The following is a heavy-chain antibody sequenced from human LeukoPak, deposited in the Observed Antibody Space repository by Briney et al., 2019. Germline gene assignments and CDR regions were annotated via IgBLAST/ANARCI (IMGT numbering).Heavy chain of an antibody. J-gene: IGHJ5*02. V-gene: IGHV1-69*13. CDR2: IIPIFGTA. D-gene: IGHD3-3*01. CDR1: GGTFSSYA. CDR3: ARAPIFGAHHRRFDP. Sequence: WASVKVSCKASGGTFSSYAISWVRQAPGQGLEWMGGIIPIFGTANYAQKFQGRVTITADESTSTAYMELSSLRSEDTAVYYCARAPIFGAHHRRFDPWGQGTLVTVSS.